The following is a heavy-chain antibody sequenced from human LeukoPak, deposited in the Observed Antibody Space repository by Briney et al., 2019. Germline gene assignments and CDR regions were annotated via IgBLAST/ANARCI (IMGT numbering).Heavy chain of an antibody. CDR3: ARVTRYDSTYY. J-gene: IGHJ4*02. Sequence: SETLSLTCTVSGGSISSSSYYWGWIRQPPGKGLEWIGSIYYSGSTYYNPSLKSRVTISVDTSKNQFSLKLSSVTAADTAVYYCARVTRYDSTYYWGQGTLVTVSS. CDR2: IYYSGST. V-gene: IGHV4-39*07. CDR1: GGSISSSSYY. D-gene: IGHD3-22*01.